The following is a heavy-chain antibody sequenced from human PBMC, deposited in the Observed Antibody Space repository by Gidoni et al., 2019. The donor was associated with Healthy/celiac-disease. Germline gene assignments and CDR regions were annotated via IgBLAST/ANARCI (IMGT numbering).Heavy chain of an antibody. CDR1: GFTFSSYA. CDR3: AKSRERSAMVTTPFDY. D-gene: IGHD5-18*01. Sequence: EVQLLESGGGLVQPGGSLRLSCAASGFTFSSYAMSWVRQAPGKGLEWVSAISGSGGSTYTADSVKGRFTISRDNSKNTLYLQMNSLRAEDTAVYYCAKSRERSAMVTTPFDYWGQGTLVTVSS. CDR2: ISGSGGST. V-gene: IGHV3-23*01. J-gene: IGHJ4*02.